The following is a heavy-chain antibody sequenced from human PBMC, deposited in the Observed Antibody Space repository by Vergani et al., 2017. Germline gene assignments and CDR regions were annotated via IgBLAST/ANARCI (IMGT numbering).Heavy chain of an antibody. CDR2: ISAYNGNK. CDR1: GYTFTSYG. J-gene: IGHJ2*01. CDR3: ARVRRVVLPSAAIQWFFDL. V-gene: IGHV1-18*01. D-gene: IGHD2-2*02. Sequence: QVQLVQSGAEVKKPGASVKVSCKASGYTFTSYGISWVRQAPGQGREWMGGISAYNGNKNYAQKLQGRVTMTTDTSTSTDYMELRSLRSDDTALYYCARVRRVVLPSAAIQWFFDLWGRGTLVTVSS.